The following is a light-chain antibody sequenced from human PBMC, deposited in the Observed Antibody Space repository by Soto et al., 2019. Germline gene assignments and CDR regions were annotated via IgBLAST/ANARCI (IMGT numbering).Light chain of an antibody. Sequence: QSALTQPASVSGSPGQSITISWTGTSSDVGGYNYVSWYQQHPGKAPKLIIYEVSNRPSGVSNRFSGSKSGNTASLTISGLQAEDEADYYCSSYTDSTTLYVLIDGGTKLTVL. CDR1: SSDVGGYNY. V-gene: IGLV2-14*01. J-gene: IGLJ2*01. CDR2: EVS. CDR3: SSYTDSTTLYVL.